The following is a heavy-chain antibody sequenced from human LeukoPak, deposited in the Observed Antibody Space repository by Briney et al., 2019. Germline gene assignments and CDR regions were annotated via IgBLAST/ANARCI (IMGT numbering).Heavy chain of an antibody. Sequence: GGSLRLSCAASGFTFSNAWMSWVRQAPGKGLEWVGRIKSKTDGATTDYAAPVKGRFTISRDDSKNTLYLQMNSLKTEDTAVYYCTTEYYDFWSGIPFDYWGQGTLVTVSS. J-gene: IGHJ4*02. CDR3: TTEYYDFWSGIPFDY. V-gene: IGHV3-15*01. CDR2: IKSKTDGATT. CDR1: GFTFSNAW. D-gene: IGHD3-3*01.